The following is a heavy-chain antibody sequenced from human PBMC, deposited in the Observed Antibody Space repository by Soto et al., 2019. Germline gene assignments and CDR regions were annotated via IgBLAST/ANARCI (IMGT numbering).Heavy chain of an antibody. CDR1: GYTLTELS. J-gene: IGHJ1*01. D-gene: IGHD3-10*01. CDR3: ATDIIPLTMVRGNAEYFQN. V-gene: IGHV1-24*01. CDR2: FDPEDGET. Sequence: ASVKVSCKVSGYTLTELSMHWVRQAPGKGLEWMGGFDPEDGETIYAQKFQGRVTMTEDTSTDTAYMELSSLRSEDTAVYYCATDIIPLTMVRGNAEYFQNCGQGTVVT.